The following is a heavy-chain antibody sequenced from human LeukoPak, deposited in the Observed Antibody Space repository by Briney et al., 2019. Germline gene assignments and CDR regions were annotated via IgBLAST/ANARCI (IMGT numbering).Heavy chain of an antibody. V-gene: IGHV3-53*01. CDR3: ARLCSTSSCYAFDI. J-gene: IGHJ3*02. D-gene: IGHD3-22*01. CDR2: IYIGSST. CDR1: GLTVTSDF. Sequence: GGSLRLSCAASGLTVTSDFVSWVRQAPGKGLEWLSVIYIGSSTYYADSVKGRFTISRDNSKNTVYLQMNSLRAEDTAVYYCARLCSTSSCYAFDIWGQGTMVAVSS.